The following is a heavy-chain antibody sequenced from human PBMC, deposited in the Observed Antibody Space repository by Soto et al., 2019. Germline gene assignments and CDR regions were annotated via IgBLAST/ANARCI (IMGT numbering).Heavy chain of an antibody. J-gene: IGHJ4*02. Sequence: GGSLRLSCAASGFIFSSFAMSWVRQAPGKGLEWVSTISNNGGSTYSADSVKGRSTISRDNSKNTLYLQMNSLRAEDTAVYYCAKDSDISGWYQTDLDYWGQGTLVTVSS. D-gene: IGHD6-19*01. CDR2: ISNNGGST. V-gene: IGHV3-23*01. CDR3: AKDSDISGWYQTDLDY. CDR1: GFIFSSFA.